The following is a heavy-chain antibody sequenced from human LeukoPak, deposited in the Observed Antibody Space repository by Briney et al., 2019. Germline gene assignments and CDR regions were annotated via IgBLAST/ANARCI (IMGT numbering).Heavy chain of an antibody. V-gene: IGHV1-2*02. Sequence: GASVKVSCKASGYTFTGYYMHWVRQAPGQGLEWMGWINPNSGGTNYAQKFQGRVTMTRDTSISTAYMELSRLRSDDTAVYYCARDGARIVGATVPGDYWGQGTLVTVSS. CDR2: INPNSGGT. D-gene: IGHD1-26*01. CDR3: ARDGARIVGATVPGDY. J-gene: IGHJ4*02. CDR1: GYTFTGYY.